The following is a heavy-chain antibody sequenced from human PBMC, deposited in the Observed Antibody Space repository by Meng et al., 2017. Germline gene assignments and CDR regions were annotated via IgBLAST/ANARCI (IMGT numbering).Heavy chain of an antibody. V-gene: IGHV3-21*01. CDR1: GFTFSSYS. D-gene: IGHD6-19*01. Sequence: GESLKISCVASGFTFSSYSMNWVRQAPGKGLEWVSSISSSSSYIYYADSVKGRFTISRDNAKHSQYLQMNSLRAEDTAVYYCARGQDQYSSGWNAFDIWGRGTMVTVSS. CDR2: ISSSSSYI. CDR3: ARGQDQYSSGWNAFDI. J-gene: IGHJ3*02.